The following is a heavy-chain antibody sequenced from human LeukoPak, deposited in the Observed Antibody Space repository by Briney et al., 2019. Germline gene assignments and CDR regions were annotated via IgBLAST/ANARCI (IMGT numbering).Heavy chain of an antibody. CDR3: ARDRSGWPNWYFDL. D-gene: IGHD6-19*01. J-gene: IGHJ2*01. CDR2: IYYSGST. Sequence: PSETLSLTCPVSGGSVSSSRYYWGWIRQPPGKGLEWIGSIYYSGSTYYNPSLKSRVTISVDTSKNQFSLKLSSVTAADTAVYYCARDRSGWPNWYFDLWGRGTLVTVSS. CDR1: GGSVSSSRYY. V-gene: IGHV4-39*02.